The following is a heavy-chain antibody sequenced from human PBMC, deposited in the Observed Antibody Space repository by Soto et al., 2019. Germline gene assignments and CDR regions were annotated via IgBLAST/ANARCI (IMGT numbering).Heavy chain of an antibody. V-gene: IGHV3-48*02. D-gene: IGHD1-7*01. Sequence: LRLSCAASGFTFSSYSMNWVRQAPGKGLEWVSYISSSSSTIYYADSVKGRFTISRDNAKNSLYLQMNSLRDEDTAVYYCARGELYVYRAFYGMDVWGQGTTVTVSS. CDR3: ARGELYVYRAFYGMDV. J-gene: IGHJ6*02. CDR2: ISSSSSTI. CDR1: GFTFSSYS.